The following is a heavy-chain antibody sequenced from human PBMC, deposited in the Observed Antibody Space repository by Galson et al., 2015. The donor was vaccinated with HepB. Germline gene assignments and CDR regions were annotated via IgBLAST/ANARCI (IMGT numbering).Heavy chain of an antibody. D-gene: IGHD4-17*01. CDR1: GFTFSSYA. CDR3: ARVADADYGDHSHFDY. J-gene: IGHJ4*02. CDR2: ISYDGSIK. V-gene: IGHV3-30-3*01. Sequence: LRLSCAASGFTFSSYAMHWVRQAPGKGLEWVAVISYDGSIKYYADSVKGRFTISRDSSRNTLYLQMNSLRTEDTAVYYCARVADADYGDHSHFDYWGQGTLVTVSS.